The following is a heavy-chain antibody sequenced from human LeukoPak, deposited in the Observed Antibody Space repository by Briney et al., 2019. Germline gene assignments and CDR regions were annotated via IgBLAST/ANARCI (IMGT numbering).Heavy chain of an antibody. CDR3: AKGHYFGSGSLDY. CDR2: IGGRDGST. CDR1: GFTFSSYG. V-gene: IGHV3-23*01. Sequence: GGSLRLSCAASGFTFSSYGMSWVRQAPGKGLEWVSAIGGRDGSTYYADSVKGRFTIPRDNSKNTLYVQMNSLRAEDTAVYYCAKGHYFGSGSLDYWGQGTLVTVSS. J-gene: IGHJ4*02. D-gene: IGHD3-10*01.